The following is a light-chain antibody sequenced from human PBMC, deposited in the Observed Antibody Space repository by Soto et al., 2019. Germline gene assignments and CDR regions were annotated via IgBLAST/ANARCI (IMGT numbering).Light chain of an antibody. CDR2: LEGSGSY. CDR1: SGHSTYI. Sequence: QPVLTQSSSASASLGSSGKLTCTLSSGHSTYIIAWHQQQPGKAPRYLMKLEGSGSYNKGSGVPDRFSGSSSGADRYLTISNLRFEDEADYYCETWDSNNRFGEGTKLTVL. V-gene: IGLV4-60*02. J-gene: IGLJ3*02. CDR3: ETWDSNNR.